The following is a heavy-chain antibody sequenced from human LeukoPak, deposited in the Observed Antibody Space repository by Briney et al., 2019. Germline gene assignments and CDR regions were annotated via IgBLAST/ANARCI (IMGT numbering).Heavy chain of an antibody. CDR1: GFTFSSYA. CDR3: VKAIEGSGSLRYFDY. D-gene: IGHD3-10*01. CDR2: ISSNGGST. J-gene: IGHJ4*02. Sequence: GGSLRLSCSASGFTFSSYAMHWVRQAPGKGLEYVSAISSNGGSTYYADSVKGRFTISRDNSKNTLYLQMSSLRAEDTAVYYCVKAIEGSGSLRYFDYWGQGTLVTVSS. V-gene: IGHV3-64D*06.